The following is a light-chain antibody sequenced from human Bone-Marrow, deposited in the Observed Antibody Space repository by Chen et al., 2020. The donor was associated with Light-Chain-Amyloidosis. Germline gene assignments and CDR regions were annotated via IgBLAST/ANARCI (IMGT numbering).Light chain of an antibody. CDR1: SRDVGGDNH. CDR3: SSYTITNTLV. J-gene: IGLJ1*01. V-gene: IGLV2-14*01. CDR2: EVT. Sequence: QSALTQPASVSGFPGQAITTSCSGTSRDVGGDNHVSCYQQHPDKAPKLMIYEVTNRPSWVPDRFSGSKSDNTASLTISGLQTEDEADYFCSSYTITNTLVFGSGTRVTVL.